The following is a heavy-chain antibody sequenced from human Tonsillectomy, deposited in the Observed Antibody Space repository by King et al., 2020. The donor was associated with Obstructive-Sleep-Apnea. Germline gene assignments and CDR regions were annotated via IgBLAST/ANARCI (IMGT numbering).Heavy chain of an antibody. J-gene: IGHJ4*02. D-gene: IGHD1-26*01. CDR3: ARGIIGAALN. CDR1: GGSFSGYY. V-gene: IGHV4-34*01. CDR2: INHSGSA. Sequence: VQLPQWGAGLLKPSENLSLTCDVSGGSFSGYYWIWIRQPPGKGLEWIGEINHSGSANYNPSLKSRLSISVDTSKNQFSLKLHSVTAADTGVYYCARGIIGAALNWGQGTLVTVSS.